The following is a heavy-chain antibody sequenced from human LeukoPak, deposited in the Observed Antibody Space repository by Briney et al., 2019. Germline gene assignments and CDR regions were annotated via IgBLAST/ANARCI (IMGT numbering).Heavy chain of an antibody. Sequence: GGSLRLPCAASGFTFSSYGMHWVRQAPGKGLEWVAFIRYDGSNKYYADSVKGRFTISRDNSKNTLYLQMNSLRAEDTAVYYCAKDFGIYCSSTSCYEGFDYWGQGTLVTVSS. J-gene: IGHJ4*02. V-gene: IGHV3-30*02. D-gene: IGHD2-2*01. CDR2: IRYDGSNK. CDR3: AKDFGIYCSSTSCYEGFDY. CDR1: GFTFSSYG.